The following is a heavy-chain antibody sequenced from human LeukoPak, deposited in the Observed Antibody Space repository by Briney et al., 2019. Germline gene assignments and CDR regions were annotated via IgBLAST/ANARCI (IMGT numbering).Heavy chain of an antibody. CDR3: ARMGMYYYYMDV. CDR1: GFTFSSYE. J-gene: IGHJ6*03. D-gene: IGHD1-26*01. CDR2: ISSSGSTI. Sequence: QPGGSLRLSCAASGFTFSSYEMNWVRQAPGKGLEWVSYISSSGSTIYYADSVKGRFTISRDNAKNSLYLQMSSLRAEDTAVYYCARMGMYYYYMDVWGKGTTVTVSS. V-gene: IGHV3-48*03.